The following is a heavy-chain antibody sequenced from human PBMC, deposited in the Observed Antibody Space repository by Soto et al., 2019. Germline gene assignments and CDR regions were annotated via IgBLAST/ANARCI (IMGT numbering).Heavy chain of an antibody. CDR3: TTPPGYSSSWERIDAFDI. J-gene: IGHJ3*02. V-gene: IGHV3-15*01. CDR2: IKSKTDGGTT. D-gene: IGHD6-13*01. CDR1: GFTFSNAW. Sequence: PGGSLRLSCAASGFTFSNAWMSWVRQAPGKGLEWVGRIKSKTDGGTTDYAAPVKGRFTISRDDSKNTLYLQMNSLKTEDTAVYYCTTPPGYSSSWERIDAFDIWGQGTMVTVSS.